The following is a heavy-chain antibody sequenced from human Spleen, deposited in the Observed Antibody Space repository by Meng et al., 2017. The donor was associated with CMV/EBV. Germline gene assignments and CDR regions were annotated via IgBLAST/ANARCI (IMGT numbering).Heavy chain of an antibody. D-gene: IGHD3-3*01. CDR1: GYSFTSYG. Sequence: ASVKVSCKASGYSFTSYGMHWVRQAPGQRLEWMGRSNAGNGNTKYSQEFQGRVTITRDTSASTAYMELSSLRSEDTAVYYCARRIFGVVSGMDVWGQGTTVTVSS. J-gene: IGHJ6*02. CDR2: SNAGNGNT. V-gene: IGHV1-3*02. CDR3: ARRIFGVVSGMDV.